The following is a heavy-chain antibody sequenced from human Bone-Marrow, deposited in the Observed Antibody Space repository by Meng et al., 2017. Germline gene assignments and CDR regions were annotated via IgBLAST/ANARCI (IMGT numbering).Heavy chain of an antibody. CDR2: ISGSGGST. CDR3: AKVVRLLWFGVDY. CDR1: GFTFSSYA. D-gene: IGHD3-10*01. V-gene: IGHV3-23*01. J-gene: IGHJ4*02. Sequence: GGSLRLSCAASGFTFSSYAMSWVRQAPGPGLEWVSAISGSGGSTYYADSVKGRFTITRDNSKNTLYLQMNSLRAEDTAVYYCAKVVRLLWFGVDYWGQGTLVTGSS.